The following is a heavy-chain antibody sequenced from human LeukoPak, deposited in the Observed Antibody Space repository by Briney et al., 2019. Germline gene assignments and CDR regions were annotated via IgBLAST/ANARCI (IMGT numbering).Heavy chain of an antibody. CDR1: GYTFTSYG. Sequence: ASVKVSCKASGYTFTSYGISWVRQAPGQGLEWMGWISAYNGNTNYAQKLQGRVTMTTDTSTSTAYMELRSLRSDDTAVYYCARSEWDYYDSSGYYLGANGMDVWGQGTTVTVSS. CDR3: ARSEWDYYDSSGYYLGANGMDV. D-gene: IGHD3-22*01. J-gene: IGHJ6*02. V-gene: IGHV1-18*01. CDR2: ISAYNGNT.